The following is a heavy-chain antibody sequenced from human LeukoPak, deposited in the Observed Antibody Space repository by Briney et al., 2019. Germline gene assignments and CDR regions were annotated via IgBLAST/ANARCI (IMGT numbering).Heavy chain of an antibody. J-gene: IGHJ6*02. CDR1: GYTLTELS. CDR2: FDPEDGET. D-gene: IGHD3-10*01. Sequence: GASVKVSCKVSGYTLTELSMHWVRQAPGKGLEWMGGFDPEDGETIYAQKFQGRVTMTEDTSTDTAYMELSSLRSEDTAVYYCATPRPVRGASKYYYYGMDVWGQGTTVTVSS. CDR3: ATPRPVRGASKYYYYGMDV. V-gene: IGHV1-24*01.